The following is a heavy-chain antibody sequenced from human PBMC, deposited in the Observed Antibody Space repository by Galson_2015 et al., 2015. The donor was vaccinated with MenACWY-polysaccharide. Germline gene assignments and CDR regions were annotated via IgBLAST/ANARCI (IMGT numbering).Heavy chain of an antibody. Sequence: TLSLTCTISGGSIHAYYLSWIRQPPGKGLEWIGYIYKSGSTSYNPSLESRVTISVDTSKNRFSLKLNSVTAADTAVYYCARVTSVIRGVISNWGQGTLVTVSS. CDR1: GGSIHAYY. CDR2: IYKSGST. D-gene: IGHD3-10*01. CDR3: ARVTSVIRGVISN. J-gene: IGHJ4*02. V-gene: IGHV4-59*01.